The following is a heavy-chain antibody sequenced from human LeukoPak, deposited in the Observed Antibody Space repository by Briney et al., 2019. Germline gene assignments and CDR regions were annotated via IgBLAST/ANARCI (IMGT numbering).Heavy chain of an antibody. Sequence: ASVKVSCKASGYTFTSYYMHWVRQAPGQGLEWMGIINPSGGSTRYAQKFQGRVTMTRDMSTSTVYMELSSLRSEDTAVYYCAREPWGGSYVDYWGQGTLVTVSS. V-gene: IGHV1-46*01. D-gene: IGHD2-15*01. CDR3: AREPWGGSYVDY. CDR1: GYTFTSYY. J-gene: IGHJ4*02. CDR2: INPSGGST.